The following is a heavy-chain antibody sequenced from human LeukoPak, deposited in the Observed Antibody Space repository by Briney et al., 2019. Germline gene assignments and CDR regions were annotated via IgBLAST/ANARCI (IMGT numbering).Heavy chain of an antibody. CDR1: GFRVSDYY. J-gene: IGHJ4*02. CDR3: ARGGTPGYSTGWIDH. CDR2: IRDSGEA. D-gene: IGHD6-19*01. V-gene: IGHV3-53*05. Sequence: GGSLRLSCAVSGFRVSDYYMSWVRQAPGKGLEWVGLIRDSGEAFYADFARGRFAISRDNSRNTLYLQMNSLRAEDTAMYHCARGGTPGYSTGWIDHWGQGTLVTVSS.